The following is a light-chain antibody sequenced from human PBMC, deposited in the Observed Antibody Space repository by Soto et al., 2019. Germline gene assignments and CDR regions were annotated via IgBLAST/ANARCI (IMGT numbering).Light chain of an antibody. CDR1: SSDVGGNGY. Sequence: QSALTQPRSVSGSPGQSVTISCSGTSSDVGGNGYVSWYQQHPGKAPKLMIYDVNKRPSGVPDRFSGSKSGNTASLTISGLQAEDEADYYCCSYAGSYAFEVFGGGTKLTVL. J-gene: IGLJ3*02. V-gene: IGLV2-11*01. CDR2: DVN. CDR3: CSYAGSYAFEV.